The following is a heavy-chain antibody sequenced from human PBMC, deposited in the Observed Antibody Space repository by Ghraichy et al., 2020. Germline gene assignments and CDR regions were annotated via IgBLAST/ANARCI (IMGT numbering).Heavy chain of an antibody. Sequence: IRGSGDSTDYADSVKGRFTISRDHSKNTLYLQMNSLRAEDTAVYYCAKCSTSGLYGMYGWGQGTTGTVSS. V-gene: IGHV3-23*01. D-gene: IGHD2-2*01. CDR3: AKCSTSGLYGMYG. CDR2: IRGSGDST. J-gene: IGHJ6*02.